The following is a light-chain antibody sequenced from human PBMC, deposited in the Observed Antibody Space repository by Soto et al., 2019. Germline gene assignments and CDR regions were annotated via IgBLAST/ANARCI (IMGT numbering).Light chain of an antibody. CDR3: SSYTGSNNVV. CDR2: EVS. J-gene: IGLJ3*02. V-gene: IGLV2-8*01. Sequence: QSALTQPPSASGSPGQSVTISCTGTSSDVGGYNYVSWYQQYSGKAPKLMIYEVSKRPSGVPHRFSGSKSGNTASLTVSGLQAEDEADYYCSSYTGSNNVVFGGGTKLTVL. CDR1: SSDVGGYNY.